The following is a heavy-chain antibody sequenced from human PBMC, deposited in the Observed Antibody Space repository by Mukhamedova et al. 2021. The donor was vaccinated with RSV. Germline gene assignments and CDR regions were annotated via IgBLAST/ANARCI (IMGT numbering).Heavy chain of an antibody. D-gene: IGHD3-16*01. Sequence: GKGLEWVSSISGSGDGTYYGDSVKGRFTISRDNSKNTLYLQMDSLTVEDMAVYYCANVGIYAIRGQGTLVTVSS. J-gene: IGHJ4*02. CDR3: ANVGIYAI. V-gene: IGHV3-23*01. CDR2: ISGSGDGT.